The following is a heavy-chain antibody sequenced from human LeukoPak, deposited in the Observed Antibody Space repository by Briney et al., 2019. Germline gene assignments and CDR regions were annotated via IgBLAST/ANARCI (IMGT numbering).Heavy chain of an antibody. CDR1: GGSISSYY. V-gene: IGHV4-59*08. J-gene: IGHJ5*02. Sequence: PSETLSLTCTVSGGSISSYYWSCIRQPPGKGLEWIGYIYYSGSTNYNPSLKSRVTISVDTSKNQFSLKLSSVTAADTAVYYCARGGANWNDTWGQGTLVTVSS. CDR2: IYYSGST. CDR3: ARGGANWNDT.